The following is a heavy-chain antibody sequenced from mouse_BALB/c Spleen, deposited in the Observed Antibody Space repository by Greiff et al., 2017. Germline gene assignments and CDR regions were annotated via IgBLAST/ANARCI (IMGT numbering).Heavy chain of an antibody. Sequence: EVQVVESGGGLVKPGGSLKLSCAASGFTFSSYAMSWVRQTPEKRLEWVASISSGGSTYYPDSVKGRFTISRDNARNILYLQMSSLRSEDTAMYYCAREDTTALFDYWGQGTTLTVSS. CDR3: AREDTTALFDY. CDR1: GFTFSSYA. CDR2: ISSGGST. V-gene: IGHV5-6-5*01. D-gene: IGHD1-2*01. J-gene: IGHJ2*01.